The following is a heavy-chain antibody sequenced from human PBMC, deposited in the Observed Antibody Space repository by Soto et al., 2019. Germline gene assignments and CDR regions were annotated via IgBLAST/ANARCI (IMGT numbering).Heavy chain of an antibody. CDR1: GFSFGDYA. Sequence: TGGSLRLSCTGSGFSFGDYAINWVRQAPGKGLEWVSSISSTTNYIYYGDSMKGRFTISRDNAKNSLYLEMNSLRAEDTAVYYCARESEDLTSNFDYWGQGTLVTVSS. V-gene: IGHV3-21*06. CDR2: ISSTTNYI. CDR3: ARESEDLTSNFDY. J-gene: IGHJ4*02.